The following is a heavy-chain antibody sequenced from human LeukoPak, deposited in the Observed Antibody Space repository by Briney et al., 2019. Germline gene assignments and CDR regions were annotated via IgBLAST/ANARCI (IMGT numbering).Heavy chain of an antibody. CDR3: AKGLSPTRFPYCMDV. D-gene: IGHD3-10*02. CDR1: GFTFGNYV. Sequence: GGSLRLSCAASGFTFGNYVMNWVRQAPGKGPEWVSSIVSYGAVTYYAESLKGRFIISRDNSKDTVYLQMNSLRAEGTAVYYCAKGLSPTRFPYCMDVWGKGTTVTVSS. CDR2: IVSYGAVT. J-gene: IGHJ6*03. V-gene: IGHV3-23*01.